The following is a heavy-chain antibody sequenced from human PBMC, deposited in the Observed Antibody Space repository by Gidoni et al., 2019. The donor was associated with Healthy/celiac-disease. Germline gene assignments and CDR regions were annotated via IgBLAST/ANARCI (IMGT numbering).Heavy chain of an antibody. V-gene: IGHV4-39*02. CDR2: IYYSGST. J-gene: IGHJ4*02. D-gene: IGHD3-16*01. CDR3: ATDGYLMGAFDY. Sequence: QLQLQESGPGLVKPSETLSLTCTVPGGSISSSSYYWGWIRQPPGKGLEWIGSIYYSGSTYYNPSLKSRVTISVDTSKNQFSLKLSSVTAADTAVYYCATDGYLMGAFDYWGQGTLVTVSS. CDR1: GGSISSSSYY.